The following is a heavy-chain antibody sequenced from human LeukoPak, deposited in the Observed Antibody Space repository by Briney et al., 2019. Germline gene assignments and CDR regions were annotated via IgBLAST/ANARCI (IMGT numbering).Heavy chain of an antibody. CDR3: ARGQSNYDILTGYYTGYYYYGMDV. D-gene: IGHD3-9*01. CDR2: IYHRGST. Sequence: SQTLSLTCAVSGGSISSGGYSWSWIRQPPGRGLEWIGYIYHRGSTYYNPSLKSRVTISVDRSKNQFSLKLSSVTAADTAVYYCARGQSNYDILTGYYTGYYYYGMDVWGQGTTVTVSS. J-gene: IGHJ6*02. CDR1: GGSISSGGYS. V-gene: IGHV4-30-2*01.